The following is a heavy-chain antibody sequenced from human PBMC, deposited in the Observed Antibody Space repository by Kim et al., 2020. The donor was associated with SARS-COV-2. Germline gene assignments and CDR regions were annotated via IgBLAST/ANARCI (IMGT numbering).Heavy chain of an antibody. J-gene: IGHJ5*02. CDR1: GFTFSSYG. CDR3: ARDLLETYDILTGPLCFDP. Sequence: GGSLRLSCAASGFTFSSYGMHWVRQAPGKGLEWVAVIWYDGSNKYYADSVKGRFTISRDNSKNTLYLQMNSLRAEDTAVYYCARDLLETYDILTGPLCFDPWGQGTLVTVSS. V-gene: IGHV3-33*01. CDR2: IWYDGSNK. D-gene: IGHD3-9*01.